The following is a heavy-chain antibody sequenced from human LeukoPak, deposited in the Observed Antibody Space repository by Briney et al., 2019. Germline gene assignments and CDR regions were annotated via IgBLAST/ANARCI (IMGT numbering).Heavy chain of an antibody. Sequence: ASVTVSCKASGYTFTNYVMHWVRQAPGQRLEWMGWINAGNGNTKYSQEFQGRVTTTRDTSASTVYMELSSLRSEDMAVYYCARDRGSSSWYLDYWGQGTLVTVSS. CDR1: GYTFTNYV. J-gene: IGHJ4*02. D-gene: IGHD6-13*01. CDR3: ARDRGSSSWYLDY. CDR2: INAGNGNT. V-gene: IGHV1-3*03.